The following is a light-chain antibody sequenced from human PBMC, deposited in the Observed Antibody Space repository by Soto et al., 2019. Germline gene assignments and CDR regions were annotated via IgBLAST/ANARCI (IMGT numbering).Light chain of an antibody. J-gene: IGKJ2*01. CDR1: QSVSSSY. Sequence: EIVLTQSPGTLSLSPGERATLSCRASQSVSSSYLAWYQQKPGQAPRLLIYGASGRATGIPDRFSGSGSGTDLTLTISRLEPEDFAVYYRQQYGSSSYTFGQGTKLEIK. V-gene: IGKV3-20*01. CDR2: GAS. CDR3: QQYGSSSYT.